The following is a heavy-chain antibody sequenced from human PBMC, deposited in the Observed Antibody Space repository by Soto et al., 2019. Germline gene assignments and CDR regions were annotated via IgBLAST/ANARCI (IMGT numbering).Heavy chain of an antibody. CDR1: GGSISSGGYS. J-gene: IGHJ4*02. CDR2: IYWDDDK. Sequence: TLSLTCAVSGGSISSGGYSWSWIRQPPGKALEWLALIYWDDDKRFSPTLRSRLTITKDTSKNQVVLTMTNMDPVDTATYYCAHGGSGSYYILDYWGQGTPVTVS. D-gene: IGHD3-10*01. V-gene: IGHV2-5*08. CDR3: AHGGSGSYYILDY.